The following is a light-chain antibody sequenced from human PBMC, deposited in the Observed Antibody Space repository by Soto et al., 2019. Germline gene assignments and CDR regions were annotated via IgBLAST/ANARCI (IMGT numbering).Light chain of an antibody. CDR2: DVS. Sequence: QSALTQPRSVSGSPGQSVTISCTGTSSDVGDYNYVSWYQQYPGKAPKVVISDVSRRPSGVPERFSGSKSGNTASLTISGHQAEDEADYYCWSYAGSYTWVFGGGTKVTVL. J-gene: IGLJ3*02. CDR3: WSYAGSYTWV. CDR1: SSDVGDYNY. V-gene: IGLV2-11*01.